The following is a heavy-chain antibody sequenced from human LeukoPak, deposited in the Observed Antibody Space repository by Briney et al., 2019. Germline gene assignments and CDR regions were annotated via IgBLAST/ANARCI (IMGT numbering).Heavy chain of an antibody. CDR1: DGSISSSSYY. CDR3: ARLDYRLRGLFDY. D-gene: IGHD4-11*01. J-gene: IGHJ4*02. CDR2: IYYSGST. Sequence: SETLSLTCTVSDGSISSSSYYWGWIRQPPGKGLEWIGSIYYSGSTYYNPSLKSRVTISVDTSKNPFSLKLSSVTAADTAVYYCARLDYRLRGLFDYWGQGTLVTVSS. V-gene: IGHV4-39*01.